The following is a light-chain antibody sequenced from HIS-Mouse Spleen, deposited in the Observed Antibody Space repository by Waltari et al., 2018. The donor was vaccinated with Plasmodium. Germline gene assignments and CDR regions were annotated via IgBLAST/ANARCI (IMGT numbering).Light chain of an antibody. CDR2: EDS. V-gene: IGLV3-10*01. Sequence: SYELTQPPSVSVSPGQTARITCSGAALPKKYAYSYQQKPGQAPVLVIYEDSKRPSGIPERFSGSSSGTMATLTISGAQVEDEADYYCYSTDSSGNHRVFGGGTKLTVL. J-gene: IGLJ3*02. CDR3: YSTDSSGNHRV. CDR1: ALPKKY.